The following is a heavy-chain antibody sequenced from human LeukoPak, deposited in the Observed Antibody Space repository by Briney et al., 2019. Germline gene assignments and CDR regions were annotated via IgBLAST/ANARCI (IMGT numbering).Heavy chain of an antibody. V-gene: IGHV4-39*01. D-gene: IGHD6-13*01. Sequence: SETLSLTCTVSGGSISSSSYYWGWLRQPPGKGLEWIGSIYYSGGTYYNPSLKSRVTISVDTSKNQFSLKLSSVTAADTAVYYCARSRQLAGFDYWGQGTLVTVSS. CDR2: IYYSGGT. CDR3: ARSRQLAGFDY. J-gene: IGHJ4*02. CDR1: GGSISSSSYY.